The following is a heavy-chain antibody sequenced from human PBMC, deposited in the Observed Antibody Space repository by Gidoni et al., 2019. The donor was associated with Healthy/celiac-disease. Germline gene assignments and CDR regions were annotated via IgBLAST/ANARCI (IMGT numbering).Heavy chain of an antibody. J-gene: IGHJ5*02. CDR1: VFTFGAYA. CDR3: AKVSGWFDP. CDR2: IRSKAYGGTT. Sequence: EVQLVASGVGLVKPGRSLSLSCPASVFTFGAYAMSWFRQGPGKVLEWVGFIRSKAYGGTTEYAASVKGRFTISRDDSKSIAYLQMNSLKTEDTAVYYCAKVSGWFDPWGQGTLVTVSS. D-gene: IGHD3-10*01. V-gene: IGHV3-49*05.